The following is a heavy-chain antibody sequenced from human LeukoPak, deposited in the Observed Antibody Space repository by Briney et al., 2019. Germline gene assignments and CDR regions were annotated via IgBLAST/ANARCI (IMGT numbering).Heavy chain of an antibody. V-gene: IGHV4-59*01. J-gene: IGHJ4*02. CDR3: ARGSSSWYERYFDY. D-gene: IGHD6-13*01. Sequence: SETLSLTCTVSGGSISSYYWSWIRQPPGKGLEWIGYIYYSGSTNYNPSLKSRVTISVDTSKNQFSLKLSSVTAADTAVYYCARGSSSWYERYFDYWGQGTLVTVSS. CDR1: GGSISSYY. CDR2: IYYSGST.